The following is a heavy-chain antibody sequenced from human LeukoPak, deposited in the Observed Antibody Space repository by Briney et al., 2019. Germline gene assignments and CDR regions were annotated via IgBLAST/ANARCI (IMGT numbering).Heavy chain of an antibody. CDR1: GXTFSSYN. V-gene: IGHV3-48*02. Sequence: PGGSLRLSCAASGXTFSSYNMNWVRQAPGKGLEWVSYISGSSTTIYYADPVKGRFTISRDNAKNSLYLQMNSLRDEDTAVYYCARAVNTHTYGYHYWGQGTLVTVSS. CDR2: ISGSSTTI. J-gene: IGHJ4*02. CDR3: ARAVNTHTYGYHY. D-gene: IGHD5-18*01.